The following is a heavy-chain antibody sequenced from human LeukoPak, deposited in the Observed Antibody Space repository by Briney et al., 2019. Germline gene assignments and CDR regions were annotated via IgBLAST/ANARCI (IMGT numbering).Heavy chain of an antibody. CDR3: ARALRITMIQHAFDI. CDR1: GGSISSSSYY. J-gene: IGHJ3*02. Sequence: SETLSLTCTVSGGSISSSSYYWGWIRQPPGKGLEWIGSIYYSGSTYYNPSLKSRVTISVDTSKNQFSLKLSSVTAADTAVYYCARALRITMIQHAFDIWGQGTMVTVSS. D-gene: IGHD3-22*01. CDR2: IYYSGST. V-gene: IGHV4-39*07.